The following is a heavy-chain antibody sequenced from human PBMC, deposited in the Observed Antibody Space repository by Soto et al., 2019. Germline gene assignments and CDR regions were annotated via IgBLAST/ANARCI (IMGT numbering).Heavy chain of an antibody. D-gene: IGHD6-6*01. CDR2: VYYTGVT. J-gene: IGHJ2*01. Sequence: QVKLEESGPGLVKPSETLSLTCTVSGGSLNTDSSYWTWVLQPPGGGLEYLGYVYYTGVTNSNPSLKCRVTISLDMANSQFFLTLSSVTPADTATFYCARVLDSISYFGLWGRGTLVTVSS. CDR3: ARVLDSISYFGL. CDR1: GGSLNTDSSY. V-gene: IGHV4-61*01.